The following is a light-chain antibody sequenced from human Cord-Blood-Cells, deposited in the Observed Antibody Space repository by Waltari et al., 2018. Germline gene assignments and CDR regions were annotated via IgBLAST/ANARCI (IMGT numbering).Light chain of an antibody. J-gene: IGLJ1*01. CDR1: SSDVGGYNY. Sequence: QSALTQPASVSGSPGQSITISCTGTSSDVGGYNYVSWYQQHPGKAPKLMTYDVSNRPSGVSNRFSGSKSGNTASLTISGLQAEDEAEYYCSSYTSSSTLFYVFGTGTKVTVL. CDR3: SSYTSSSTLFYV. V-gene: IGLV2-14*01. CDR2: DVS.